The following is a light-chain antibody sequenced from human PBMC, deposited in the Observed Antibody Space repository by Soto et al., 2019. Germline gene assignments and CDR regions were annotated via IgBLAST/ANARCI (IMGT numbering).Light chain of an antibody. J-gene: IGLJ2*01. Sequence: QSVLTQPPSVSAAPGQKVTISCSGSSSNIGNNYVSWYQHLPGTAPKLLTYDNNKRPSGIPDRFSGSKSGTSATLGITGLQTGDEADYYCGTWDSSLSAGVFGGGTQLTVL. V-gene: IGLV1-51*01. CDR2: DNN. CDR3: GTWDSSLSAGV. CDR1: SSNIGNNY.